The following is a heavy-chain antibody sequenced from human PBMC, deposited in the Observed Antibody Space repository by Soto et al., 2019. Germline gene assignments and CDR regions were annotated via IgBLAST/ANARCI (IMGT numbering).Heavy chain of an antibody. V-gene: IGHV1-24*01. CDR3: ATEAGYSSSLDYYYMDV. Sequence: ASVKVSCKVSGYTLTELSMHWVRQAPGKGLEWMGGFDPEDGETIYAQKFQGRVTMTEDTSTDTAYMELSSLRSEDTAVYYCATEAGYSSSLDYYYMDVWGKGTTVTVS. D-gene: IGHD6-6*01. CDR1: GYTLTELS. J-gene: IGHJ6*03. CDR2: FDPEDGET.